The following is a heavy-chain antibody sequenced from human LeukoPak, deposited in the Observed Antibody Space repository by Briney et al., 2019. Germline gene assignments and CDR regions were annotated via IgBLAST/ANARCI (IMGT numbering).Heavy chain of an antibody. D-gene: IGHD2-21*01. V-gene: IGHV3-23*01. CDR1: GFTFRSYA. CDR3: AKSDCGGDGCKLLNY. J-gene: IGHJ4*02. CDR2: VSDSGDAT. Sequence: GGSLRLSCAASGFTFRSYAMSWVCQPPGKGLEWVSAVSDSGDATRYADSVKGRFTISRDNSKDTLYLQMNSLRAEDTAVYFCAKSDCGGDGCKLLNYWGQGTLVTVSS.